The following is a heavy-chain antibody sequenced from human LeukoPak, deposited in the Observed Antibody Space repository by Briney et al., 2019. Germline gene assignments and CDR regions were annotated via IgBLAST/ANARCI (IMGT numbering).Heavy chain of an antibody. Sequence: SETLSLTCTVSGGSISSYYWSWIRQPPGKRLEWIGYIYYSGSTNYNPSLKSRVTISVDTSKNQFSLKLSSVTAADTAVYYCAKTMVRGVEYYYGMDVWGQGTTVTVSS. D-gene: IGHD3-10*01. J-gene: IGHJ6*02. V-gene: IGHV4-59*08. CDR2: IYYSGST. CDR1: GGSISSYY. CDR3: AKTMVRGVEYYYGMDV.